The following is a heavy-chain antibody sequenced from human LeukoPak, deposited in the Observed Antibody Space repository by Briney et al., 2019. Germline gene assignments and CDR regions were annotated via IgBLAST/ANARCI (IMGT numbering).Heavy chain of an antibody. CDR1: GGSINNYY. CDR3: ARDSVNWEDPPYGMDV. D-gene: IGHD1-26*01. CDR2: IYYSGST. Sequence: SETLSLTCTVSGGSINNYYWSWIRQPPGKGLEWIGYIYYSGSTNYSPSLKSRVTMSVDTSKNQFSLKLSSVTAADTAVYYCARDSVNWEDPPYGMDVWGQGTTVTVSS. J-gene: IGHJ6*02. V-gene: IGHV4-59*12.